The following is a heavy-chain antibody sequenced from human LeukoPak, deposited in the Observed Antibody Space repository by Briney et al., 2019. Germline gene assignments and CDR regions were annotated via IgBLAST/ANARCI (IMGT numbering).Heavy chain of an antibody. D-gene: IGHD3-10*01. CDR2: ISPNNGDK. J-gene: IGHJ4*02. Sequence: ASVKVSCMPSGFTFTDYYIHWVRQAPGMGLEWMGCISPNNGDKNYAESLRDRFTITRDTSINTAYMELNGLTADDTAVYYCVRSPIGASAYWGRGTLVTVSS. CDR3: VRSPIGASAY. CDR1: GFTFTDYY. V-gene: IGHV1-2*02.